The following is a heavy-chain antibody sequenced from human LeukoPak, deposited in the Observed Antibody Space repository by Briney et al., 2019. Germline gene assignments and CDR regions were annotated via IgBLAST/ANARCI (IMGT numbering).Heavy chain of an antibody. V-gene: IGHV3-7*01. CDR2: IKADGGEK. J-gene: IGHJ6*04. Sequence: GGSLRLSCAASGFTFSTYWMNWVRQTPGKGLEWVAKIKADGGEKDHVASVKGRFTIPRDNAKNSLYLQMNSLRAEDTAVYYCAEVGITMIGGVWGKGTTVTISS. D-gene: IGHD3-10*02. CDR1: GFTFSTYW. CDR3: AEVGITMIGGV.